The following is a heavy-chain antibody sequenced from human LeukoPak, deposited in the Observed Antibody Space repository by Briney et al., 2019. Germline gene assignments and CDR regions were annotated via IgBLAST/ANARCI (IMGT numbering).Heavy chain of an antibody. CDR2: IYYSGST. Sequence: SETLSLTCTVSGGSISSYYWSWIRRPPGKGLEWIGYIYYSGSTNYNPSLKSRVTISVDTSKNQFSLKLSSVTAADTAVYYCARHLREQVYNWFDPWGQGTLVTVSS. D-gene: IGHD1-26*01. J-gene: IGHJ5*02. CDR1: GGSISSYY. V-gene: IGHV4-59*08. CDR3: ARHLREQVYNWFDP.